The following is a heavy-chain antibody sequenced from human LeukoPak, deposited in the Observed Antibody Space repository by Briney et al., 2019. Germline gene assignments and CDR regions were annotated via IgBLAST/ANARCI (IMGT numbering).Heavy chain of an antibody. CDR3: ARGRSSSWYVTYD. D-gene: IGHD6-13*01. CDR1: GFTFTSSA. CDR2: IVVGSGNT. J-gene: IGHJ4*02. Sequence: SVKVSCKASGFTFTSSAVQWVRQARGQRLEWIGWIVVGSGNTNYAQKFQGRVTITADESTSTAYMELSSLRSEDTAVYYCARGRSSSWYVTYDWGQGTLVTVSS. V-gene: IGHV1-58*01.